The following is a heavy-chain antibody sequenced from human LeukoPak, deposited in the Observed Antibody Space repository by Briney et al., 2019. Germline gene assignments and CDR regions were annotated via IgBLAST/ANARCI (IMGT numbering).Heavy chain of an antibody. D-gene: IGHD5-24*01. CDR3: ARVVYKVQFDY. V-gene: IGHV4-30-4*08. CDR1: GGSISSGDYY. CDR2: IYYSGST. Sequence: PSETLSLTCTVSGGSISSGDYYLSWIRQPPGKGLEWIGYIYYSGSTYYNPSLKSRVTISVDTSKNQFSLKLSSVTAADTAVYYCARVVYKVQFDYWGQGTLVTVSS. J-gene: IGHJ4*02.